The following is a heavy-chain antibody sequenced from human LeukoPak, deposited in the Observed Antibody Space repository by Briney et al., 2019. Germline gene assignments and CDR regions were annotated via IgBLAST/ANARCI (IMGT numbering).Heavy chain of an antibody. V-gene: IGHV4-59*01. CDR3: ARDGGYDFWSGYQDVYYYYGMDV. CDR2: IYYSGST. Sequence: SETLRLTCTVSGGSISSYYWSWIRQPPGKGLEWIGYIYYSGSTNYNPSLKSRVTISVDTSKNQSSLKLSSVTAADTAVYYCARDGGYDFWSGYQDVYYYYGMDVWGQETTVTASS. J-gene: IGHJ6*02. CDR1: GGSISSYY. D-gene: IGHD3-3*01.